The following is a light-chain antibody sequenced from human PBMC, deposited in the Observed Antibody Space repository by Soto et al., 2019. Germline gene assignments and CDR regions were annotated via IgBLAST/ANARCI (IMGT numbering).Light chain of an antibody. CDR2: GNR. CDR3: SSFSSDTTLFV. J-gene: IGLJ2*01. Sequence: QLVLTQPPSVSGAPGQRVTISCTGNNSNLGAGYDVHWYQQLPGAAPKLVIFGNRNRPSGVPERFSGSKSGTSASLAITGLQAEDEADYYRSSFSSDTTLFVFGGGTKLTVL. CDR1: NSNLGAGYD. V-gene: IGLV1-40*01.